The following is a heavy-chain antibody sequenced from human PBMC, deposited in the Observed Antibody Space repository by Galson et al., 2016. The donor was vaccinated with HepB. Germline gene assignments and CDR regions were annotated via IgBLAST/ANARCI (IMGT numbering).Heavy chain of an antibody. CDR2: IYTTGST. J-gene: IGHJ4*02. V-gene: IGHV4-61*02. CDR1: GDSIISDSYHY. D-gene: IGHD3-16*01. CDR3: GRELGS. Sequence: TLSLTCIVSGDSIISDSYHYWSWIRQPVGKGLEWVGLIYTTGSTSYNPSLKSRLTMSLDSSKNQFSLELGSVTAADTAIYSCGRELGSWGQGTLVTV.